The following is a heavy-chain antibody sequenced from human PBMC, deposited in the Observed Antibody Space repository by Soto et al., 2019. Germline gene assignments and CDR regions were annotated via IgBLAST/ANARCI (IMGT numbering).Heavy chain of an antibody. CDR3: AKDTIHYYDSSGWNDY. CDR2: SNSDGSSK. D-gene: IGHD3-22*01. V-gene: IGHV3-74*01. J-gene: IGHJ4*02. Sequence: GGSLRLSCAASGVSFSSYGMHWVRQAPGKGLVWVSRSNSDGSSKSHADSVKGRFSISRDNAKNTLDLQMNSLRAEDTALYYCAKDTIHYYDSSGWNDYWGQGTLVTVSS. CDR1: GVSFSSYG.